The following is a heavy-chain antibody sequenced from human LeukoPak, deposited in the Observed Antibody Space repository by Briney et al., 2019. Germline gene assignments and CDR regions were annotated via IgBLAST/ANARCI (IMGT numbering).Heavy chain of an antibody. CDR2: ISGSGGST. CDR1: GFTFSSYG. D-gene: IGHD2-2*01. J-gene: IGHJ3*02. V-gene: IGHV3-23*01. CDR3: ASIVVPAKGDAFDI. Sequence: GGSLRLSCAASGFTFSSYGMHWVRQAPGKGLEWVSAISGSGGSTYYADSVKGRFTISRDNSKNTLYLQMNSLRAEDTAVYYCASIVVPAKGDAFDIWGRGTMVTVSS.